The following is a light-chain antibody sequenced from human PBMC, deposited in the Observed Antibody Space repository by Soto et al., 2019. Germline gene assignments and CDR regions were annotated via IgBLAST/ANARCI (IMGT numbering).Light chain of an antibody. CDR1: QSISSW. V-gene: IGKV1-5*01. Sequence: DIQMTQCRSTLSASVGDRVTITCRASQSISSWLAWYQQKPGKAPKLLIYDASSLESGVPSMFSGSGSWTECTLTISSLQPDDFATYYCQQYNSYSRTFGQGTKVDIK. J-gene: IGKJ1*01. CDR3: QQYNSYSRT. CDR2: DAS.